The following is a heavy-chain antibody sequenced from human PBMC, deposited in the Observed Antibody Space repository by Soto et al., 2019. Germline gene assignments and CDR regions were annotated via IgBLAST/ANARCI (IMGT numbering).Heavy chain of an antibody. CDR3: SRVFPTSDY. V-gene: IGHV3-21*01. CDR1: GFTFSSYS. Sequence: EVQLVESGGGLDKPGGSLRLSCAASGFTFSSYSMNWVRQAPGKGLEWVSSISSSGSTIYYADSVKGRFTNSRTNAKNSLYLQMNSLGAEDTAVYYCSRVFPTSDYWGQGTLVTVSS. J-gene: IGHJ4*02. D-gene: IGHD1-1*01. CDR2: ISSSGSTI.